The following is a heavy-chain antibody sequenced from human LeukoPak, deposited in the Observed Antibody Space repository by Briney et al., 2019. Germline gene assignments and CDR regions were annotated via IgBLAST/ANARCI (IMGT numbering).Heavy chain of an antibody. V-gene: IGHV4-34*01. D-gene: IGHD2-15*01. CDR2: INHSGST. J-gene: IGHJ4*02. Sequence: PSETLSLTCAVYGASFSGYYWSWIRQPPGQGLEWVGVINHSGSTNCNPSLKSRVTIAVETSKNQFSLKLTSVTAADTAVYYCAIFSDCSDDNCLNYFWGEKTLGTVS. CDR1: GASFSGYY. CDR3: AIFSDCSDDNCLNYF.